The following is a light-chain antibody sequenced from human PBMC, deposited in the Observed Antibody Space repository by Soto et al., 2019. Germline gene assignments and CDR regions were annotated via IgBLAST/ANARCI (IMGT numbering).Light chain of an antibody. CDR1: QSVTSY. J-gene: IGKJ1*01. CDR2: GAS. CDR3: QQYNNWPPWT. Sequence: EIVMTQSPATLSVSPGERATLSCRASQSVTSYLAWYQQKPGQAPRLLIYGASTMATGIPARFSGSGSGTEFTITISSLQSEDCAVYYCQQYNNWPPWTFGQGTKVEIK. V-gene: IGKV3-15*01.